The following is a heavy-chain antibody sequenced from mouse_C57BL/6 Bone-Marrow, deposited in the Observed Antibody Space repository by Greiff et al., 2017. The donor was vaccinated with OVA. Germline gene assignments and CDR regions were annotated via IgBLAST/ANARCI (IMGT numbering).Heavy chain of an antibody. CDR3: ARHEVGITTVVATDYFDY. CDR1: GYTFTEYT. J-gene: IGHJ2*01. Sequence: QVQLKQSGAELVKPGASVKLSCKASGYTFTEYTIHWVKQRSGQGLEWIGWFYPGSGSIKYNEKFKDKATLTADKSSSTVYMELSRLTSEDSAVYFCARHEVGITTVVATDYFDYWGQGTTLTVSS. V-gene: IGHV1-62-2*01. CDR2: FYPGSGSI. D-gene: IGHD1-1*01.